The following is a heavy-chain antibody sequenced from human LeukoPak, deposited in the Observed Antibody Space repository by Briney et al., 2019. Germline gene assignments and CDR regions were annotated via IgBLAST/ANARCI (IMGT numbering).Heavy chain of an antibody. Sequence: SETLSLTCVVSGDSLSSGGYSWSWLRQTPGTGLEWIAYIHDSGSTYNNPSLKSRLSISIDMSKNQFSLKLNSVTAADTAVYYCARVVAAAGNNWFDPWGQGTLVTGSS. J-gene: IGHJ5*02. CDR3: ARVVAAAGNNWFDP. CDR2: IHDSGST. V-gene: IGHV4-30-4*07. D-gene: IGHD6-13*01. CDR1: GDSLSSGGYS.